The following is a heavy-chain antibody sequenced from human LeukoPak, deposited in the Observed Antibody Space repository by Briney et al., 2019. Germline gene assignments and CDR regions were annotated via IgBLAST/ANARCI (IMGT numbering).Heavy chain of an antibody. CDR1: GFTFSDYY. D-gene: IGHD1-1*01. V-gene: IGHV3-11*01. CDR2: ISSSGSST. J-gene: IGHJ4*02. Sequence: PGGSLRLSCAASGFTFSDYYMSWIRQAPGKGLEWVSYISSSGSSTYYADSVKGRFTISRDNAKNSLYLQMNSLRAEDTAVYYCASPLTPLDPSDGELYYWGQGTLVTVSS. CDR3: ASPLTPLDPSDGELYY.